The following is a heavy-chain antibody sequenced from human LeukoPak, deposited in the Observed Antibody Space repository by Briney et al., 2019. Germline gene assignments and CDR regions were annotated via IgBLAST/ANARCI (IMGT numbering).Heavy chain of an antibody. CDR1: GYTFTSYY. CDR2: ISAYNGNT. Sequence: ASVKVSFKASGYTFTSYYMHWVRQAPGQGLEWMGWISAYNGNTNYAQKLQGRVTMTTDTSTSTAYMELRSLRSDDTAVYYCARAQVVAATPYNWFDPWGQGTLVTVSS. V-gene: IGHV1-18*04. J-gene: IGHJ5*02. CDR3: ARAQVVAATPYNWFDP. D-gene: IGHD2-15*01.